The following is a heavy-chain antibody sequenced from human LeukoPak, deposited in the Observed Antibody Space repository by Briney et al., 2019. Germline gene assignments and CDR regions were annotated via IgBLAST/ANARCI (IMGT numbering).Heavy chain of an antibody. V-gene: IGHV4-39*01. CDR2: IFDTGNT. CDR1: GDSVSRNSYK. J-gene: IGHJ5*02. D-gene: IGHD4-23*01. Sequence: SETLSLTCAVSGDSVSRNSYKWVWIRQPPGKGLVWNGSIFDTGNTYYTPSLKSRVFISLDTSKNQFSLSVTCVRAADRAVYYCARLVCGNCEPVGSWFDPWGQGTLVIVSS. CDR3: ARLVCGNCEPVGSWFDP.